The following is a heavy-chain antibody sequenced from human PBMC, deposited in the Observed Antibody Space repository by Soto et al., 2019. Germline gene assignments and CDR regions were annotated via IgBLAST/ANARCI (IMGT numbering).Heavy chain of an antibody. J-gene: IGHJ3*02. CDR2: ISGSGGST. V-gene: IGHV3-23*01. CDR1: GFTFSSYA. D-gene: IGHD2-15*01. CDR3: AKDSQYCSGGSCYAEPDAFDI. Sequence: GGPLRLSCAASGFTFSSYAMSWVRQAPGNGLEWVSAISGSGGSTYYADSVKGRFTISRDNSKNTLYLQMNSLRAEDTAVYYCAKDSQYCSGGSCYAEPDAFDIWGQRTMVTVSS.